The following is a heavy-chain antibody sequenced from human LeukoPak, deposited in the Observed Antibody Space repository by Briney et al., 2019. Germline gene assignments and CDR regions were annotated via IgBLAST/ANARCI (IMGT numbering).Heavy chain of an antibody. CDR3: ARDIRAAGTAWFDP. CDR1: GGSISSYY. V-gene: IGHV4-4*07. D-gene: IGHD6-13*01. CDR2: IYTSGST. Sequence: PSETLSLTCTVSGGSISSYYWSWIRQPAGKGLEWIGRIYTSGSTNYNPSLKSRVTMSVDTPKNQFSLKLSSVTAADTAVYYCARDIRAAGTAWFDPWGQGTLVTVSS. J-gene: IGHJ5*02.